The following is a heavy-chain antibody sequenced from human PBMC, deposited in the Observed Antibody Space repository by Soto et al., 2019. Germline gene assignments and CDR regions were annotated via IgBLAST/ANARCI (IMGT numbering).Heavy chain of an antibody. V-gene: IGHV1-46*01. Sequence: QVQLVQSGAEVRKPGASVRVSCKAAGYTFSITYLHWLRQAPGQGLEWLGLVYPSGGGTNYKESFRGRLNITRDTSTSTVYMDLSRLTSEDTAIYYCARGYCSGGKCYNGLDVWGQGTTVPVAS. CDR1: GYTFSITY. J-gene: IGHJ6*02. D-gene: IGHD2-15*01. CDR2: VYPSGGGT. CDR3: ARGYCSGGKCYNGLDV.